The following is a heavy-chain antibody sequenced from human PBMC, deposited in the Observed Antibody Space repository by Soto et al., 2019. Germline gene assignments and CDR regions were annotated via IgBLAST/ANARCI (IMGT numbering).Heavy chain of an antibody. CDR3: ARGGSSADNGMDV. J-gene: IGHJ6*02. Sequence: EVQLVESGGGLVQPGGSLRLSCAASGFSFSTYSMNWVRQAPGKGLEWVSYISSRSYTIYYVDSVKGRFTISRDNAKNSLYLQMNSLRDEYTAVYYCARGGSSADNGMDVWGQGTTVTVSS. CDR2: ISSRSYTI. CDR1: GFSFSTYS. V-gene: IGHV3-48*02. D-gene: IGHD3-16*01.